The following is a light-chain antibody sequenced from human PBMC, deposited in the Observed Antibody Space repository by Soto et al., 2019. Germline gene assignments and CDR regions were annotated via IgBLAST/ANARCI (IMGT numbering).Light chain of an antibody. V-gene: IGLV2-23*01. CDR2: EGV. Sequence: QSVLTQPASVSGSPGQAITISCSGTSSNIGGNNIVSWYQQHPGKAPKVIIYEGVKRPSGVSDRFSGSTSGVTASLTISGLQAEDEAEYYCCSYVGATTYVFGSGTQLTVL. J-gene: IGLJ7*01. CDR3: CSYVGATTYV. CDR1: SSNIGGNNI.